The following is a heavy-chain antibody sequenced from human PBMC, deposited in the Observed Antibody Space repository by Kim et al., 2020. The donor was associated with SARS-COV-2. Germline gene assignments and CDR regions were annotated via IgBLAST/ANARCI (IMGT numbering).Heavy chain of an antibody. CDR2: ISSDGSET. V-gene: IGHV3-30*18. D-gene: IGHD6-19*01. CDR3: AKVYNLLAVVGTGHY. J-gene: IGHJ4*02. Sequence: GGSLRLSCAASGFTFSNYGMHWVRQAPGKGLEWVAVISSDGSETYYADSVKGRFTISRDNSEHTLYLQMNSLRAEDTAVYYCAKVYNLLAVVGTGHYCGQGTLVTVSS. CDR1: GFTFSNYG.